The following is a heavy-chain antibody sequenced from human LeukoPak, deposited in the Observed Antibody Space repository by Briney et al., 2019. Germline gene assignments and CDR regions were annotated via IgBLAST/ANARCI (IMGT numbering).Heavy chain of an antibody. J-gene: IGHJ4*02. D-gene: IGHD3-16*02. Sequence: PSETLSLTCAVYGGSLRGYYWTWIRQSPGKGLEWIGEIDHSGNTKYNPSLKSRVTISLDTSKNEFFLKLSSVTAADTAVYYCARGLRLTQRLGDLSPYGFDYWGQGTLVPVSS. CDR1: GGSLRGYY. V-gene: IGHV4-34*01. CDR3: ARGLRLTQRLGDLSPYGFDY. CDR2: IDHSGNT.